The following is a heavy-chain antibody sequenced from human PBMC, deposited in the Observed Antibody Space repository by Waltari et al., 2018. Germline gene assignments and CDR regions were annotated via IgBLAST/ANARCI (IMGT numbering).Heavy chain of an antibody. CDR1: GFSFKTFG. D-gene: IGHD3-9*01. CDR3: ARDSTGFLYYYHGMDV. J-gene: IGHJ6*02. CDR2: IWYDGSKE. V-gene: IGHV3-33*01. Sequence: QLVESGGGVVQPGGSLTLSCAASGFSFKTFGMHWVRQAPGKGLEWVAVIWYDGSKEYYVESVKGRFIISRDNSKNTLYLQMSSLRVEDTAVYYCARDSTGFLYYYHGMDVWGQGTTVTVSS.